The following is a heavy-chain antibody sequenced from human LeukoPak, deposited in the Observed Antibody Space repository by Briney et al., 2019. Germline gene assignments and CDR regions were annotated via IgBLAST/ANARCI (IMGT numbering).Heavy chain of an antibody. Sequence: SQTLSLTCAVSGDSVSSNTGAWYWIRQSPSRGREWLGRTYYRSKWTYEYAASVRSRITINVATSKHPFSLHLTSATPEDTAVYYCARAPPDDQGFDCWGQGTLVTVSS. V-gene: IGHV6-1*01. CDR2: TYYRSKWTY. CDR3: ARAPPDDQGFDC. CDR1: GDSVSSNTGA. J-gene: IGHJ5*01. D-gene: IGHD2-2*01.